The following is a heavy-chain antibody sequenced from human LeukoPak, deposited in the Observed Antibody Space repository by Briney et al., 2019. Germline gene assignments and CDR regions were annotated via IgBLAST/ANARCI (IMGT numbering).Heavy chain of an antibody. Sequence: GASVKVSCKASGYTFISYGISWVRQAPGQGLEWMGWISAYNGNTNYAQKLQGRVTMTTDTSTSTAYMELRSLRSDDTAVYYCARAKDSYGYSGFDYWGQGTLVTVSS. CDR3: ARAKDSYGYSGFDY. J-gene: IGHJ4*02. CDR2: ISAYNGNT. D-gene: IGHD5-18*01. CDR1: GYTFISYG. V-gene: IGHV1-18*01.